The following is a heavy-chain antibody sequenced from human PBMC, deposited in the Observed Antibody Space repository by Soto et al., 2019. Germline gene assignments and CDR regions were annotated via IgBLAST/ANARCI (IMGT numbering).Heavy chain of an antibody. V-gene: IGHV1-69*13. CDR3: ARLIGPASIAGTGGWFGP. CDR2: IIPIFGTA. CDR1: GGTFSSYA. Sequence: ASVKVSCKASGGTFSSYAISWVRQAPGQGLEWMGGIIPIFGTAKYAQKFQGRVTITADESTSTAYMELSRLRSEDTAVYYCARLIGPASIAGTGGWFGPWGQGTLVSVS. J-gene: IGHJ5*02. D-gene: IGHD6-6*01.